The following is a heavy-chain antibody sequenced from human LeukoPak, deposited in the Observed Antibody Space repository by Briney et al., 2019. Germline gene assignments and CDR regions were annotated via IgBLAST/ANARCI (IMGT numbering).Heavy chain of an antibody. CDR1: GASFSYGNYY. CDR3: ASASNTDLVLPYFDH. D-gene: IGHD5-18*01. Sequence: PSETLSLTCSVSGASFSYGNYYWSWIRQPPGKGLEWIGYMFYSESTKYNPSLKSRVTISVDKSKNQFSLHMSSVTAADTAVYYCASASNTDLVLPYFDHWGQGSLVTVSS. V-gene: IGHV4-61*01. J-gene: IGHJ4*02. CDR2: MFYSEST.